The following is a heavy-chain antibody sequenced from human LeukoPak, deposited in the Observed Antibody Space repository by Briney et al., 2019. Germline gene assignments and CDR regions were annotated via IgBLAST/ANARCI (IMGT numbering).Heavy chain of an antibody. D-gene: IGHD3-22*01. CDR1: GGSISXXXXX. J-gene: IGHJ2*01. CDR3: ARALSGSGYSHYWYFDL. CDR2: XYYSGXT. V-gene: IGHV4-39*01. Sequence: PSETLSLTXXVSGGSISXXXXXXXXIRQXXXXXXXXXXXXYYSGXTXYXXPLXXRXPISVDTSKNQFSLKLSSVTAADXAVYYCARALSGSGYSHYWYFDLWGRGTLVTVSS.